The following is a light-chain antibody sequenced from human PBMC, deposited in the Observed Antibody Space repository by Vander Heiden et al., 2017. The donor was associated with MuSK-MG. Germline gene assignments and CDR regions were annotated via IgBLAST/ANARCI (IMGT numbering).Light chain of an antibody. J-gene: IGKJ2*01. V-gene: IGKV1-39*01. CDR1: QSISSY. Sequence: DIQMTQSPSSLSASVGDRVTITCRASQSISSYLNWYQQKPGKAPKLLTYAASSLQSGVPSRFSGSGSGTDFTLTISRLQPEDFATYYCQQSDSTVYTFGQGTKMEIK. CDR3: QQSDSTVYT. CDR2: AAS.